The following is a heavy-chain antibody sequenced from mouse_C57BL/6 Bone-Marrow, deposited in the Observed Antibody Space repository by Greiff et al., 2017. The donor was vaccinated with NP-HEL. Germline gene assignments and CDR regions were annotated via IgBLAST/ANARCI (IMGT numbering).Heavy chain of an antibody. D-gene: IGHD2-2*01. CDR2: INPSNGGT. CDR1: GYTFTSYW. CDR3: ARWSRVTTRVDY. V-gene: IGHV1-53*01. J-gene: IGHJ4*01. Sequence: QVQLQQPGTELVKPGASVKLSCKASGYTFTSYWMHWVKQRPGQGLEWIGNINPSNGGTNYNEKFKSKATLTVDKSSSTAYLQLSSLTSEDAAVYYCARWSRVTTRVDYWGQGTSVTVSS.